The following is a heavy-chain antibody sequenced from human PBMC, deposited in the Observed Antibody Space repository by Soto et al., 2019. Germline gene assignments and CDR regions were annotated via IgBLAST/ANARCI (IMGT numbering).Heavy chain of an antibody. D-gene: IGHD6-25*01. CDR3: VRGGKRYSTG. CDR2: IYYTGST. J-gene: IGHJ4*02. V-gene: IGHV4-59*11. Sequence: PSETLSLTCSISGGSTSTHYWSWIRQPPGKGLEWLGYIYYTGSTSYNPSRRSRDTISVDTSKKEFSLELRSVTAAETAVYYCVRGGKRYSTGCGQGTLVTVAS. CDR1: GGSTSTHY.